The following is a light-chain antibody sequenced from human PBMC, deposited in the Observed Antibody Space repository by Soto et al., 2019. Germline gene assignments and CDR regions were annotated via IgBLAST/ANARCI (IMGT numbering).Light chain of an antibody. CDR2: KAS. Sequence: DIQMTQSPSFLSASVGDSVTITCRASQTISSWLAWYQQKPGKAPKLLIYKASTLKSGVPSRFSGSGSGTEFTLTISSLQPDDVATDDGQHYNSYSEAFGQGTKVDI. J-gene: IGKJ1*01. CDR3: QHYNSYSEA. CDR1: QTISSW. V-gene: IGKV1-5*03.